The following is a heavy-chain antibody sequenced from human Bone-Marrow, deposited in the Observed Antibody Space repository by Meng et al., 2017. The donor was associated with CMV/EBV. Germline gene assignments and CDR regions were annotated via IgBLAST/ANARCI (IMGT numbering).Heavy chain of an antibody. V-gene: IGHV4-34*01. J-gene: IGHJ4*02. CDR1: GGSFSGYY. CDR2: INHSGST. CDR3: TRGRHFRYYYDSSGYYYFYY. D-gene: IGHD3-22*01. Sequence: GSLRLSCAVYGGSFSGYYWSWIRQPPGKGLEWIGEINHSGSTNYNPSLKSRVTISVDTSKNQFSLKLSSVTAADTAVYYCTRGRHFRYYYDSSGYYYFYYWGQGTLVTVSS.